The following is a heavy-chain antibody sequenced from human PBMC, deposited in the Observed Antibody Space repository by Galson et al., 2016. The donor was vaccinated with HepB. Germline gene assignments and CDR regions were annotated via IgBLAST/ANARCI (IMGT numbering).Heavy chain of an antibody. J-gene: IGHJ3*02. D-gene: IGHD2-15*01. Sequence: SLRLSCAVSGFTFKNYAMSWVRQTPGKGLEWVSSVTPDGSSTFYAVSVKGRFTISRDNSKNTLYLQMNRLRAEDTAVFYCAKTLHMASHMGGFDMWGHGTLVTVSS. CDR1: GFTFKNYA. V-gene: IGHV3-23*01. CDR2: VTPDGSST. CDR3: AKTLHMASHMGGFDM.